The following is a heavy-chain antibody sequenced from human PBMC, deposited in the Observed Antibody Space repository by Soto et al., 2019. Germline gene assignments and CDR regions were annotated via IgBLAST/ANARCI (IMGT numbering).Heavy chain of an antibody. J-gene: IGHJ6*02. CDR1: GGSISSSSYY. D-gene: IGHD1-26*01. CDR3: ARRRSSPYYYYGMDV. V-gene: IGHV4-39*01. Sequence: PSETLSLTCTVSGGSISSSSYYWGWIRQPPGKGLEWIGGIYYSGSTYYNPSLKSRVTISVDTSKNQFSLKLSSVTAADTAVYYCARRRSSPYYYYGMDVWGQGTTVTVSS. CDR2: IYYSGST.